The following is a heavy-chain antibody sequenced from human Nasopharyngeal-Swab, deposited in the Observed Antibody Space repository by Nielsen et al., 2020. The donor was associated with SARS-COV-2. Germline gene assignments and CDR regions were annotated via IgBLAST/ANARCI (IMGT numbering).Heavy chain of an antibody. J-gene: IGHJ3*02. Sequence: SETLSLTCAVYGGSFSGYYWSWIRQPPGKGLEWIGEINHSGSTNYNPSIKSRVTISVDTSKNQFSLKLSSVTAADTAVYYCALSFTEIPTPDAFDIWGQGTMVTVSS. V-gene: IGHV4-34*01. CDR3: ALSFTEIPTPDAFDI. CDR2: INHSGST. CDR1: GGSFSGYY. D-gene: IGHD2-21*01.